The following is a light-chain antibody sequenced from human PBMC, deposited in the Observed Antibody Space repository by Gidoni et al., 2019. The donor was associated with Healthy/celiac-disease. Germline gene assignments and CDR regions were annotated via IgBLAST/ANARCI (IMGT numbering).Light chain of an antibody. V-gene: IGKV1-5*03. Sequence: DIQMSQSPSTRSASVGDRVTITCRASQRISSWLAWYQQKPGKAPKLLIYKASILESGVPSRFSGSGSGRDLPLPLPRLQPDAFATYYRQQYNSYFLTFGGVTKVEIK. J-gene: IGKJ4*01. CDR2: KAS. CDR1: QRISSW. CDR3: QQYNSYFLT.